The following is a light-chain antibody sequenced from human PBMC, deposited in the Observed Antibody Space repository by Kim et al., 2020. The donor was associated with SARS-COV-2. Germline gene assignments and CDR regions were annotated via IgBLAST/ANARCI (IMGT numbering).Light chain of an antibody. CDR1: SSDLGDYKY. Sequence: GQWSTSTWTGTSSDLGDYKYVAWYQQHPGKATTLMIYEVMNRPSGVYNGFSGCKSGHTASLTISGLLAEDEANYYCTSYTTSSTWVFGGGTKLSVL. V-gene: IGLV2-14*01. CDR3: TSYTTSSTWV. J-gene: IGLJ3*02. CDR2: EVM.